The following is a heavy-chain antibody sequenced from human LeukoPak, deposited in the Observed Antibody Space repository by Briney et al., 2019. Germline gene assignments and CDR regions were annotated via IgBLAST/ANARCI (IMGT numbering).Heavy chain of an antibody. D-gene: IGHD6-19*01. CDR1: GYTFTDYD. Sequence: GASVKVSCKASGYTFTDYDMHWVRQAPGQGLEWMGWINPNSGGTNYAQKFQGRVTMTRDTSISTAYVELSGLKSDDTAVYYCARGVGAVAQWFDLWGQGTLVTVSS. V-gene: IGHV1-2*02. CDR3: ARGVGAVAQWFDL. CDR2: INPNSGGT. J-gene: IGHJ5*02.